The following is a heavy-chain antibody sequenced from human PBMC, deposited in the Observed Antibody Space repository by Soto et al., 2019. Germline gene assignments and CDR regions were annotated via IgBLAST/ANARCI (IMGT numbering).Heavy chain of an antibody. D-gene: IGHD3-22*01. J-gene: IGHJ5*02. CDR3: ARGTTYYYDSSGYYYGYWFDP. V-gene: IGHV4-34*01. CDR2: INHSGST. CDR1: GGSFSGYY. Sequence: QVQLQQWGAGLLRPSETLSLTCAVYGGSFSGYYWSWIRQPPGKGLEWIGEINHSGSTNYNPSLKSRVTISVDTSKNQFSLKLSSVTAADTAVYHCARGTTYYYDSSGYYYGYWFDPWGQGTLVTVSS.